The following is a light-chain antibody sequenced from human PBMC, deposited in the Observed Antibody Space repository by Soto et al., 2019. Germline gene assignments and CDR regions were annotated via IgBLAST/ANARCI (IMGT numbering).Light chain of an antibody. Sequence: QSVLTQPPSVSGAPGQRVTISCTGSSSSIGAGYDVHWYQQLPGTAPKLLIYGNSNRPSGVPDRFSGSKSGTSASLAITGLQPEDEADYYCQSYDSSLSEVVFGGGTKLTVL. V-gene: IGLV1-40*01. CDR2: GNS. CDR1: SSSIGAGYD. J-gene: IGLJ2*01. CDR3: QSYDSSLSEVV.